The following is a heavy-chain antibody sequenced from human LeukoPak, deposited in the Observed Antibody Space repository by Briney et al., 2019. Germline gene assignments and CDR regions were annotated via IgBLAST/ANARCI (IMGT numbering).Heavy chain of an antibody. J-gene: IGHJ4*02. Sequence: GGSLRLSCTASGSTFSSYTMTWVRQAPGKGLEWLSAISISGDDTYYADSVKGRFTISRDNSKNTLYLQMNSLSADDTAMYYCANEIRPNDYWGQGTLVTVSS. CDR2: ISISGDDT. CDR3: ANEIRPNDY. CDR1: GSTFSSYT. V-gene: IGHV3-23*01. D-gene: IGHD4-17*01.